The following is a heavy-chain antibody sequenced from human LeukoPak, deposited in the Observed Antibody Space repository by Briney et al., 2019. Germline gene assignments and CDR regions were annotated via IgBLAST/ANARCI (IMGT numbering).Heavy chain of an antibody. D-gene: IGHD4-17*01. Sequence: GGSLRLSCAASGFTFSSYWMSWVRQAPGKGLEWVANIKQDGSEKYYVDSVKGRFTISRDNAKNSLYLQMNSLRAEDTAVSYCAGLATVTTFYYFDYWGQGTLVAVSS. CDR3: AGLATVTTFYYFDY. CDR1: GFTFSSYW. J-gene: IGHJ4*02. V-gene: IGHV3-7*01. CDR2: IKQDGSEK.